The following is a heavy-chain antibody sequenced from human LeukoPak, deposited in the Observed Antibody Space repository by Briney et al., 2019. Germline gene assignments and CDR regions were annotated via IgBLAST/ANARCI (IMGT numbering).Heavy chain of an antibody. CDR3: ARSKYSSGWAPWFDP. CDR2: ISSSGSTI. D-gene: IGHD6-19*01. J-gene: IGHJ5*02. V-gene: IGHV3-48*03. Sequence: GGSLRLSCAASGFAFSSYEMNWVRQAPGKGLEWVSYISSSGSTIYYADSVKGRFTISRDNAKNSLYLQMNSLRAGDTAVYYCARSKYSSGWAPWFDPWGQGTLVTVSS. CDR1: GFAFSSYE.